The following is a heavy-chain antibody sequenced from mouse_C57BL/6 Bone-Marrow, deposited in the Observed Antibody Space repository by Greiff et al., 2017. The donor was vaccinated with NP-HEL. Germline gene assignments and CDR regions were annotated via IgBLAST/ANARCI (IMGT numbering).Heavy chain of an antibody. D-gene: IGHD1-1*01. J-gene: IGHJ1*03. CDR1: GFTFSSYA. CDR3: AREGDYYGSRWYFDV. CDR2: ISDGGSYT. V-gene: IGHV5-4*01. Sequence: EVQRVESGGGLVKPGGSLKLSCAASGFTFSSYAMSWVRQTPEKRLEWVATISDGGSYTYYPDNVKGRFTISRDNAKNHLYLQMSHLKSEDTAMYYCAREGDYYGSRWYFDVWGTGTTVTVSS.